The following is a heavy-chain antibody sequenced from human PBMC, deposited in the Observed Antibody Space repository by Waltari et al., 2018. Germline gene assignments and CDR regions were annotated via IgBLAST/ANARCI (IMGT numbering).Heavy chain of an antibody. Sequence: QVQLQQSGPGLVQPSQTLPLTCAISGDSVSSNNAPWNWFRQSPPRGLEWLGRTYYRSKWFNDYAVSVKSRISINPDTSKNQFSLQLSSVTLEDTAVYYCARVRGGSGALDIWGQGTMVTVSS. J-gene: IGHJ3*02. CDR2: TYYRSKWFN. D-gene: IGHD3-16*01. V-gene: IGHV6-1*01. CDR3: ARVRGGSGALDI. CDR1: GDSVSSNNAP.